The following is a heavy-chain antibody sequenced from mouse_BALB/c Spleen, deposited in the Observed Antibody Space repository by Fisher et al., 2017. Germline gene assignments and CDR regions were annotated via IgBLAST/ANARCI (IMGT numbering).Heavy chain of an antibody. CDR3: ARREVKDYYAMDY. D-gene: IGHD1-3*01. J-gene: IGHJ4*01. V-gene: IGHV1-4*01. Sequence: HKFKGKATLTADKSSSTAYMQLSSLTSEDSAVYYCARREVKDYYAMDYWGQGTSVTVSS.